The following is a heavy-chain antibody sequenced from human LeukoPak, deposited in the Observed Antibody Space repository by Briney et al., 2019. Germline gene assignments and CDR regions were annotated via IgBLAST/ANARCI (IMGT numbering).Heavy chain of an antibody. V-gene: IGHV1-8*01. J-gene: IGHJ6*02. Sequence: KPGASVKVSCKASGYTFTSYDINWVRQATGQGLEWMGWMNPNSGNTGYAQKFQGRVTMTRNTSISTAYMELSSLRSEATAVYYCARRVEATNYDILTGQPNYGMDVWGQGTTVTVSS. CDR1: GYTFTSYD. D-gene: IGHD3-9*01. CDR2: MNPNSGNT. CDR3: ARRVEATNYDILTGQPNYGMDV.